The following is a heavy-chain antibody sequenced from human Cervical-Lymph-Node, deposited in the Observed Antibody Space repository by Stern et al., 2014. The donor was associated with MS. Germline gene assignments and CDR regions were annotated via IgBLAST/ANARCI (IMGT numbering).Heavy chain of an antibody. CDR1: GYTFTSHY. CDR3: VRGDTTWHYFYYGLDV. J-gene: IGHJ6*02. Sequence: QVQLVQSGAEVKKPGAAVKVSCQASGYTFTSHYMHWVRQAPGQGLEWMGVINTCSNNATYTQSFQDRVSLTRDSSTATVYMELSSLRFADTAVYYCVRGDTTWHYFYYGLDVWGQGTTVTVSS. D-gene: IGHD1-14*01. V-gene: IGHV1-46*03. CDR2: INTCSNNA.